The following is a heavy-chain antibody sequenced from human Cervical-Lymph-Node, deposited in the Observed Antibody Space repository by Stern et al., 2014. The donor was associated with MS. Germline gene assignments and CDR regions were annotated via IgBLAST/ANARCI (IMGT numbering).Heavy chain of an antibody. Sequence: VQLVESGPGLVKPSETLSLTCTVSGGSISSYYWSWIRQPPGKGLEWIGYIYYRGSTNYHPSLKSRVTISVDTSKNPFPLKVGLVTAADTAVYYCATTSSRRDYWGQGTLVTVSS. V-gene: IGHV4-59*08. D-gene: IGHD6-13*01. CDR2: IYYRGST. CDR3: ATTSSRRDY. CDR1: GGSISSYY. J-gene: IGHJ4*02.